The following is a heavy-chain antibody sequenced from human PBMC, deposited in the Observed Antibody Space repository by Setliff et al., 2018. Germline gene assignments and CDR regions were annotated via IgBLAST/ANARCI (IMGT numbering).Heavy chain of an antibody. V-gene: IGHV3-7*03. Sequence: GGSLRLSCAASGFSFSSFWMTWVRQAPGKGLEWVANIKRDGSERYYVGSVRGRFTISRDNAKNSVYLQMNDLRAEDTARYYCARDLLGLYVYYFDYWGQGTLVTVSS. J-gene: IGHJ4*02. CDR3: ARDLLGLYVYYFDY. D-gene: IGHD2-21*02. CDR1: GFSFSSFW. CDR2: IKRDGSER.